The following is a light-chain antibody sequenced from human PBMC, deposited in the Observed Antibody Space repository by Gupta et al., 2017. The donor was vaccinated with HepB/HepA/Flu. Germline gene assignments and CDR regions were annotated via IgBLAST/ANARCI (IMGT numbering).Light chain of an antibody. CDR1: QSVSSSY. Sequence: EIVLTPSPGTLSLSPGERATLSCWASQSVSSSYLAWYQQKPGQAPRLLIYGASSRATGIPDRFSGSGSGTDFTLTISRLEPEDFAVYYCQQYGNSPWTFGQGTXVEIK. J-gene: IGKJ1*01. CDR3: QQYGNSPWT. CDR2: GAS. V-gene: IGKV3-20*01.